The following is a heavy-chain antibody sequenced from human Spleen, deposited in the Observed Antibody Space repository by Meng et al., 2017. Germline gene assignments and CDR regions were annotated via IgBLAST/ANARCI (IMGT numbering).Heavy chain of an antibody. Sequence: ASVKVSCKASGYTFTGYYMHWVRQAPGQGLEWMGRINPNSGGTNYAQKFQGRVTMTRDTSISTAYMELSRLRSDDTAVYYFARDGECGSYWCKGDHDAFDIWGQGTMVTVSS. CDR2: INPNSGGT. V-gene: IGHV1-2*06. CDR3: ARDGECGSYWCKGDHDAFDI. D-gene: IGHD1-26*01. CDR1: GYTFTGYY. J-gene: IGHJ3*02.